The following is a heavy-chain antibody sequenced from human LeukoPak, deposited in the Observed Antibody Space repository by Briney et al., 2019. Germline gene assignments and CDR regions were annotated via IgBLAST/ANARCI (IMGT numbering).Heavy chain of an antibody. CDR2: MNPNSGNT. CDR1: GYTFTSYD. V-gene: IGHV1-8*03. Sequence: ASVKVSCKASGYTFTSYDINWVRQATGQGLEWMGWMNPNSGNTGYAQKFQGRVTITRNTSISTAYMELSSLRSEDTAVYYCARDYCSGGSCYPGDYYPWDPWGQGTLVTVSS. J-gene: IGHJ5*02. CDR3: ARDYCSGGSCYPGDYYPWDP. D-gene: IGHD2-15*01.